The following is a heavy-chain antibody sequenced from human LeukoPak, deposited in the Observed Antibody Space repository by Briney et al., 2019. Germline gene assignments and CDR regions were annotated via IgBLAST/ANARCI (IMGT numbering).Heavy chain of an antibody. J-gene: IGHJ4*02. V-gene: IGHV4-59*01. CDR2: IYYSGST. Sequence: SETLSLTCTVSGCSISSYYWSWIRQPPGKGLEWVGYIYYSGSTNYNPSLKSGVTISVDTSENQFSLTLSSVTAADTAVYYCAREFTGDYYGSGSYYNVLDYWGQGTLVTVSS. D-gene: IGHD3-10*01. CDR3: AREFTGDYYGSGSYYNVLDY. CDR1: GCSISSYY.